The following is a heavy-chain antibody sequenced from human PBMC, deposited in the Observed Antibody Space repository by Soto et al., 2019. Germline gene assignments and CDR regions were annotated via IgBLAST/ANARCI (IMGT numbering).Heavy chain of an antibody. Sequence: SETLSLTCTVSGGSISSSSYYWGWIRQPPGKGLEWIGSIYYSGSTYYNPSLKSRVTISVDTSKNQLSLKLSSVTAADTAVYYGARHKNIRYFDLSQTPLYGMDVWGQGTTVTVSS. D-gene: IGHD3-9*01. CDR2: IYYSGST. V-gene: IGHV4-39*01. CDR3: ARHKNIRYFDLSQTPLYGMDV. J-gene: IGHJ6*02. CDR1: GGSISSSSYY.